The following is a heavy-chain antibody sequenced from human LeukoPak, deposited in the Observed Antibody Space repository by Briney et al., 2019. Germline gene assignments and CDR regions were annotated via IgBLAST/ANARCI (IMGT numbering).Heavy chain of an antibody. CDR1: GFTFSSYG. V-gene: IGHV3-30*12. D-gene: IGHD1-1*01. J-gene: IGHJ4*02. Sequence: PGGSLRLSCAASGFTFSSYGMHWVRQAPGKGLEWVAVISYDGSNKYYADSVKGRFTISRDNSKNTLYLQMNSLRAEDTAVYYCAREAGYAYYFDYWGQGTLVTVSS. CDR2: ISYDGSNK. CDR3: AREAGYAYYFDY.